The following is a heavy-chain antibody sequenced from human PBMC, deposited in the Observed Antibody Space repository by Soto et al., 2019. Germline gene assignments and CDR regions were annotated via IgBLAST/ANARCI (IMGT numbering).Heavy chain of an antibody. J-gene: IGHJ1*01. CDR1: GFTFSTYA. Sequence: QVQLVESGGGVVQPERSLRLSCAASGFTFSTYAMHWVRQAPGKGLEWVAVISYDGSNKYYADSVKGRFTISRDNSKKNLNLPMSSMSMEDVVGSDDLSKEIKLFEGRWYRYWGQ. CDR2: ISYDGSNK. CDR3: LSKEIKLFEGRWYRY. V-gene: IGHV3-30-3*01. D-gene: IGHD3-16*02.